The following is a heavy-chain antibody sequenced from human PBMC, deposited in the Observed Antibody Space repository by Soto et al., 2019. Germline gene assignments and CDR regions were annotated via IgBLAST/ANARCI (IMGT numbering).Heavy chain of an antibody. CDR3: GKDTVAGTVNWFDP. Sequence: EVQLLESGGDLVQPGGSLRLSCAASGFTFSDLAMSWVRQAPGKGLEWVSAIVSSGVRRYYADSVKGRFTVSRDNSVNTLYLQMNSLIAEDTAVYYCGKDTVAGTVNWFDPWGKGTLVTVSS. D-gene: IGHD6-19*01. J-gene: IGHJ5*02. CDR2: IVSSGVRR. V-gene: IGHV3-23*01. CDR1: GFTFSDLA.